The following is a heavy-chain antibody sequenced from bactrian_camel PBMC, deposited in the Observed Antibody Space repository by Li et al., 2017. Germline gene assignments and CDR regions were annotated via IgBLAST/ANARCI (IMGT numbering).Heavy chain of an antibody. Sequence: HVQLVESGGGLVQPGGSLRLSCAASGFTFSTSWMYWVRQAPGKGLEWVSRIDSGGGITAYADYVKGRFTISRDNAKNTLYLQMNSLKTEDTAVYYCAPSLSSGLSFGYWGQGTQVTVS. CDR2: IDSGGGIT. D-gene: IGHD3*01. V-gene: IGHV3S1*01. CDR1: GFTFSTSW. CDR3: APSLSSGLSFGY. J-gene: IGHJ6*01.